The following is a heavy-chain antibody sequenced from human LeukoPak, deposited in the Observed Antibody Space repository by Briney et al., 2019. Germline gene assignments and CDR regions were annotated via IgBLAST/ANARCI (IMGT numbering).Heavy chain of an antibody. CDR1: GFTFSTYA. CDR2: ISESGTRT. CDR3: AKGESVSGWWGGYFDY. Sequence: GGSLRLSCVGSGFTFSTYAMSWVRQAPGKGLEWVSAISESGTRTSVKGRFTVSRDNSKNTLYLQMNSLRAEDTALYYCAKGESVSGWWGGYFDYWGQGTLVTVS. D-gene: IGHD6-19*01. V-gene: IGHV3-23*01. J-gene: IGHJ4*02.